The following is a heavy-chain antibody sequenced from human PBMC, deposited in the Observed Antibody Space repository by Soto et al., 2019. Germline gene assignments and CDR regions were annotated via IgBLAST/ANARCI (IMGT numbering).Heavy chain of an antibody. J-gene: IGHJ4*02. CDR3: ARGGYYYGSSAYSEVYYFDY. V-gene: IGHV4-31*03. D-gene: IGHD3-22*01. CDR2: IYFSGST. CDR1: GGSIGSGSYY. Sequence: PSETLSLTCTVSGGSIGSGSYYWSWIRQHPGKGLEWIGYIYFSGSTYYNPSLKSRVTISEDTSKNQFSLRLSSVTAADTAMYYCARGGYYYGSSAYSEVYYFDYWGQG.